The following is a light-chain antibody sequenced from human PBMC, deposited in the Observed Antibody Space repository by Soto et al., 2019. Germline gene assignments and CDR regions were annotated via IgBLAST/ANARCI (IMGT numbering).Light chain of an antibody. Sequence: IQMTQSPSTLSASVGDRVAITCRASQSIGIWLAWYQQKPRKAPRFLIYKASSLESGVPSRFSRSGYGTEFTLTISSLQPDDFAPYYCQQYNDYSWTFGQGTKVEIK. CDR2: KAS. V-gene: IGKV1-5*03. J-gene: IGKJ1*01. CDR1: QSIGIW. CDR3: QQYNDYSWT.